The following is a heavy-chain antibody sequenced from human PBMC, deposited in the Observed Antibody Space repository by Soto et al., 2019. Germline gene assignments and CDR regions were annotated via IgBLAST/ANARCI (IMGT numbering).Heavy chain of an antibody. CDR3: ATGGGNFDY. V-gene: IGHV3-7*04. CDR2: IKQDGSET. Sequence: EVQLVESGGGLVKPGGSLRLSCTAFGVTFSGYGMIWVRQAPGKGLEWVANIKQDGSETYYVDSVKGRFTISRDNAKNSLYLQMNSLRAEDTAVYYCATGGGNFDYWGQGTLVTVSS. J-gene: IGHJ4*02. CDR1: GVTFSGYG. D-gene: IGHD2-15*01.